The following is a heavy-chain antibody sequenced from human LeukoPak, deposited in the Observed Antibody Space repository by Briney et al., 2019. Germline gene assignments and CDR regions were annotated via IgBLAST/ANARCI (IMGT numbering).Heavy chain of an antibody. CDR2: IYYSGST. J-gene: IGHJ3*02. CDR1: GGSISSYY. V-gene: IGHV4-59*12. Sequence: SETLSLTCTVSGGSISSYYWSWIRQPPGKGLEWIGSIYYSGSTYYNPSLKSRVTISVDTSKNQFSLKLSSVTAADTAVYYCARSVGAFDIWGQGTMVTVSS. CDR3: ARSVGAFDI.